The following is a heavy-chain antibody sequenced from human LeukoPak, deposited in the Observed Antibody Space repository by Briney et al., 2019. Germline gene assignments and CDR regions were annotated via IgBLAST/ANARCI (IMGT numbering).Heavy chain of an antibody. J-gene: IGHJ3*02. V-gene: IGHV3-23*01. Sequence: PGGSLRLSCRASGVTFSSYAMGWVRQAPGKGLEWVSAICPDNRYYSNSVKGRLTIPSDDSENTVYLQVNRPRAEDTARYYCVKEHVERAFTRSFEIWGQGTVVTVSS. CDR2: ICPDNR. CDR3: VKEHVERAFTRSFEI. D-gene: IGHD3-3*02. CDR1: GVTFSSYA.